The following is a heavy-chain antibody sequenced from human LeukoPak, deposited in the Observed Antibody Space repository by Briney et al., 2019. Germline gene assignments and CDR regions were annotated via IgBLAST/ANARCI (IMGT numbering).Heavy chain of an antibody. CDR1: GGTFSSYT. J-gene: IGHJ4*02. V-gene: IGHV1-69*04. Sequence: SVKVSCKASGGTFSSYTISWVRQAPGQGLEWMGRNIPILGIANYAQKFQGRVTMTADKSTSTAYMELSRLRSEDTAVYYCAREVSSGWYGSPSFDCWGQGTLVTVSS. CDR3: AREVSSGWYGSPSFDC. CDR2: NIPILGIA. D-gene: IGHD6-19*01.